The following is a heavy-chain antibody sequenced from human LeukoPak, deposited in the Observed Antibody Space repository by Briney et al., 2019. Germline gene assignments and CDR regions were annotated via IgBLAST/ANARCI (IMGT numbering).Heavy chain of an antibody. D-gene: IGHD4-17*01. CDR3: AKEEGTVTTFDY. Sequence: GGSLRLSCAASGFTVSSNYMSWVRQAPGKGLEWVSAISGSGGSTYYADSVKGRFTISRDNSKNTLYLQMNSLRAEDTAVYYCAKEEGTVTTFDYWGQGTLVTVST. CDR2: ISGSGGST. V-gene: IGHV3-23*01. J-gene: IGHJ4*02. CDR1: GFTVSSNY.